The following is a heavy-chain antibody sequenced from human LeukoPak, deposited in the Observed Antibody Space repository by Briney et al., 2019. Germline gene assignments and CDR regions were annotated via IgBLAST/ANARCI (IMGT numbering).Heavy chain of an antibody. CDR2: IYSGGST. J-gene: IGHJ3*01. Sequence: GGSLRLSCTASGFTFGDYAMSWFRQAPGKGLEWVSVIYSGGSTYYADSVKGRFTISRDNSKNTLYLQMNSLRAEDTAVYYCATDHGSTSCYCGASDLWGQGTMVIVSS. CDR1: GFTFGDYA. V-gene: IGHV3-53*01. D-gene: IGHD2-2*01. CDR3: ATDHGSTSCYCGASDL.